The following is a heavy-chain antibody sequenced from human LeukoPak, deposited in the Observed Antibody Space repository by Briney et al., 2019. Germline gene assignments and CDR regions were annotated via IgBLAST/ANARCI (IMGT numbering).Heavy chain of an antibody. CDR3: ARVTVYMTEDYFDY. Sequence: GGSLRLSCAASGFTFSSYSMNWVRQAPGKGLEWVSSISSSSSYIYYADSVKGRFNISRDKAKKSLYMQMNSLTADDTAVYYCARVTVYMTEDYFDYWGQGTLITVSS. J-gene: IGHJ4*02. D-gene: IGHD2-8*01. CDR2: ISSSSSYI. CDR1: GFTFSSYS. V-gene: IGHV3-21*01.